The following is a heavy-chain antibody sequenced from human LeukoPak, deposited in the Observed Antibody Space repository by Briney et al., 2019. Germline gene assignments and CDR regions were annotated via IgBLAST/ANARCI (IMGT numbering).Heavy chain of an antibody. V-gene: IGHV3-30*04. D-gene: IGHD3-22*01. Sequence: GGSLRLSCAASGFTFSSYAMHWVRQAPGKGLDGVEVISNDGSNKYYADSVKGRFTISRDNSENTLYLQMNSLRAEDTAVYYCASEYYYDSSGYYQNWGQGTLVTVSS. CDR2: ISNDGSNK. CDR1: GFTFSSYA. CDR3: ASEYYYDSSGYYQN. J-gene: IGHJ4*02.